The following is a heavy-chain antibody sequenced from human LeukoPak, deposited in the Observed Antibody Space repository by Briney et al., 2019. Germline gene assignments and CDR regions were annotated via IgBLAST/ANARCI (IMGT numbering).Heavy chain of an antibody. V-gene: IGHV4-39*07. J-gene: IGHJ5*02. Sequence: SETLSLTCTVSGGSISSSSYYWGWIRQPPGKGLEWIGSIYYSGSTYYNPSLKSRVTISVDTSKNQFSLKLSSVTAADTAVYYCVAMIVEHLALRFDPWGQGTLVTVSS. CDR1: GGSISSSSYY. D-gene: IGHD3-22*01. CDR2: IYYSGST. CDR3: VAMIVEHLALRFDP.